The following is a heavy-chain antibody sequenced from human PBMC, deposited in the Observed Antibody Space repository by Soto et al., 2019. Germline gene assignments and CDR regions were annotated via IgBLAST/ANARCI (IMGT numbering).Heavy chain of an antibody. CDR1: GFTFSSYA. D-gene: IGHD6-25*01. V-gene: IGHV3-30-3*01. Sequence: QVQLVESGGGVVQPGRSLRLSCAASGFTFSSYAMHWVRQAPGKGLEWVAVISYDGSNKYYADSVKGRFTISRDNSKNTLYLQMNSLRAEDTAVYYCARDVASGLPFDPWGQGTLVTVSS. J-gene: IGHJ5*02. CDR2: ISYDGSNK. CDR3: ARDVASGLPFDP.